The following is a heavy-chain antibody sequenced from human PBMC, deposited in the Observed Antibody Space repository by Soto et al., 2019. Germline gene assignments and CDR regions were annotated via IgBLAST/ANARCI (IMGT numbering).Heavy chain of an antibody. CDR1: GGSFSGYY. Sequence: PSETLSLTCAVYGGSFSGYYWSWIRQPPGKGLEWIGEINHSGSTNYNPSLKSRVTISVDTSKNQFSLKLSSVTAADTAVYYCARALQESYSSYAYWGKGTLVTVS. J-gene: IGHJ4*02. CDR2: INHSGST. V-gene: IGHV4-34*01. CDR3: ARALQESYSSYAY. D-gene: IGHD6-6*01.